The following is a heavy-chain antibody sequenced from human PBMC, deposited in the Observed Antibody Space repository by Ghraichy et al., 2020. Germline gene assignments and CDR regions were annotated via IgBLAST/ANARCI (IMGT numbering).Heavy chain of an antibody. CDR2: IYYSGST. J-gene: IGHJ4*02. V-gene: IGHV4-39*07. Sequence: SETLSLTCTVSGGSISSSSYYWGWIRQPPGKGLEWIGSIYYSGSTYYNPSLKSRVTISVDTSKNQFSLKLSSVTAAYTAVYYCARLIVGAADYWGQGTLVTVSS. CDR3: ARLIVGAADY. CDR1: GGSISSSSYY. D-gene: IGHD1-26*01.